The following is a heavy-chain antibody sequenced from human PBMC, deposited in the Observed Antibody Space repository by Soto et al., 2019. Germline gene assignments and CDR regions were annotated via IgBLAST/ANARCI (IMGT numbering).Heavy chain of an antibody. V-gene: IGHV4-34*01. CDR1: GGSFSGYY. CDR3: ARDYSGYDSVKRFDY. J-gene: IGHJ4*02. Sequence: SETLSLTCAVYGGSFSGYYWSWILQPPGKGLEWIGEINHSGSTNYNPSLKSRVTISVDTSKNQFSLKLSSVTAADTAVYYCARDYSGYDSVKRFDYWGQGTLVTVS. CDR2: INHSGST. D-gene: IGHD5-12*01.